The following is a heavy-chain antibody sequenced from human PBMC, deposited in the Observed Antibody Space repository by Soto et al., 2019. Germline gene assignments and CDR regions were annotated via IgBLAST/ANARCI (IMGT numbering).Heavy chain of an antibody. CDR2: IYYSGST. J-gene: IGHJ3*02. CDR3: ARHLEVAGNDAFDI. V-gene: IGHV4-59*08. D-gene: IGHD6-19*01. CDR1: GGSISPYY. Sequence: PSEILSLTCTVSGGSISPYYWSWIRQPPGKGLEWIAYIYYSGSTNYNPSLKSRVTISVDTSKNHFSLKLSSVTAADTAMYYCARHLEVAGNDAFDIWGQGTMVTVSS.